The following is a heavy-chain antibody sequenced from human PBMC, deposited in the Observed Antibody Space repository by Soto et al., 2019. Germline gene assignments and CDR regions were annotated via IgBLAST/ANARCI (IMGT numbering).Heavy chain of an antibody. V-gene: IGHV3-30*18. CDR1: GFAFISYG. J-gene: IGHJ6*02. CDR3: AKDYNWNYYYGMDV. Sequence: GSLRLSCAASGFAFISYGIHFVRHSPFKWLEWEAVISYDGSNKYYADSVKGRFTISRDNSKNTLYLQMNSLRAEDTAVYYCAKDYNWNYYYGMDVWGQGTTVTVSS. CDR2: ISYDGSNK. D-gene: IGHD1-20*01.